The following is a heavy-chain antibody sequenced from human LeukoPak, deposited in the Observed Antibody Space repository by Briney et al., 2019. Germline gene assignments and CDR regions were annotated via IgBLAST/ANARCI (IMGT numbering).Heavy chain of an antibody. J-gene: IGHJ4*02. CDR1: GFTFSGYA. CDR3: ARGSVVTFDY. V-gene: IGHV3-23*01. Sequence: GGSLILSCAASGFTFSGYAMNWVRQAPGKGLKWVSSISGSGGSTYYTDSVKGRFTISRDNSKNTLYLQMHSLRAEDTAVYYCARGSVVTFDYWGQGTLVTVSS. D-gene: IGHD4-23*01. CDR2: ISGSGGST.